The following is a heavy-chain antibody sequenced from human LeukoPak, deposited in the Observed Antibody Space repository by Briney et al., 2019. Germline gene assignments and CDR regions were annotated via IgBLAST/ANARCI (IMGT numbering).Heavy chain of an antibody. CDR1: GFTFSSYA. CDR3: AKDILSWGLSDY. J-gene: IGHJ4*02. CDR2: ISGSGDNT. V-gene: IGHV3-23*01. D-gene: IGHD3-16*02. Sequence: QPGGSLRLSCAASGFTFSSYAMSWVRQAPGKGLEWVSTISGSGDNTFYADPVKGRFTISRDNSKKTLYLQMSSLRAEDTAVYYCAKDILSWGLSDYWGQGTLVTVSS.